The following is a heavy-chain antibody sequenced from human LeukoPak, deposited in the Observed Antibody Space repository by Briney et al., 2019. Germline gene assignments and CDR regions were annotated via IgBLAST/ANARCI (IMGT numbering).Heavy chain of an antibody. V-gene: IGHV1-2*02. J-gene: IGHJ4*02. CDR3: ARSGCGGDCYLDY. CDR1: GYTFTGYY. Sequence: GASVKVSCKASGYTFTGYYMHWVRQAPGQGLEWMGWINPNSGGTNYAQKFQGRVTMTRDTSISTAHMELSRLRSDDTAVYYCARSGCGGDCYLDYWGQGTLVTVSS. CDR2: INPNSGGT. D-gene: IGHD2-21*02.